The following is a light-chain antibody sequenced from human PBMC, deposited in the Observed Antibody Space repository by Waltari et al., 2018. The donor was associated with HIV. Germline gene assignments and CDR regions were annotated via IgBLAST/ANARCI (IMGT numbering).Light chain of an antibody. J-gene: IGLJ3*02. Sequence: QSALTQPPSASGSPGQSVTISCPGTSSYVGGYKYVSWYQQPPGKAPKLIIYEVSERPSGVPDRFSGSKSGNTASLTVSGLQAEDEADYYCSSYAGSDNLVFGGGTKLTVL. V-gene: IGLV2-8*01. CDR2: EVS. CDR3: SSYAGSDNLV. CDR1: SSYVGGYKY.